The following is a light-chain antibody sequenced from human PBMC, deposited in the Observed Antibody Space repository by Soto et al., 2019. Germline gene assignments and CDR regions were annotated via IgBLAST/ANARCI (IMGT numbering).Light chain of an antibody. V-gene: IGLV2-14*01. CDR3: SSYTSSGTLVV. J-gene: IGLJ2*01. CDR2: EVS. Sequence: QSVLTQPASVSGSPGQSITISCTGTSSDVGGYNYVSWYQQHPGKAPKLMIYEVSNRPSGVSNRFSGSKSGNTASLTISGVHQEEDDDYYCSSYTSSGTLVVFGGGTKLTVL. CDR1: SSDVGGYNY.